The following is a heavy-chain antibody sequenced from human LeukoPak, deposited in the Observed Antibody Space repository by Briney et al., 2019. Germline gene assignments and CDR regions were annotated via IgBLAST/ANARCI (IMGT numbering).Heavy chain of an antibody. Sequence: PGGSLRLSCAASGLTFSDYYMSWIRQAPGKGREWVSYISSSGTTIYYADSVKGRFTISRDNAKNSLYLQMNSLRAEDRAVYCCASWDSSGCLDYWGQGTLVTVST. CDR3: ASWDSSGCLDY. CDR2: ISSSGTTI. CDR1: GLTFSDYY. J-gene: IGHJ4*02. V-gene: IGHV3-11*01. D-gene: IGHD3-22*01.